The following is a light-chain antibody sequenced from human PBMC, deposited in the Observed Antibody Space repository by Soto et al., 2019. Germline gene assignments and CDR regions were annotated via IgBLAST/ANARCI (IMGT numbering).Light chain of an antibody. CDR2: EVN. CDR3: TSYAASNNLGV. Sequence: QSALTQPPSASGSPGHSVTISCTGTSTDVGDYNFVSWYQHHPGKAPKLMIYEVNKRPSGVPDRFSGSKSGNTASLTVSGLQADDEADYYCTSYAASNNLGVFGGGTQLTVL. V-gene: IGLV2-8*01. J-gene: IGLJ2*01. CDR1: STDVGDYNF.